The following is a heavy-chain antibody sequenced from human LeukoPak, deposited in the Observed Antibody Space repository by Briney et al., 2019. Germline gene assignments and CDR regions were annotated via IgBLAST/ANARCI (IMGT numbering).Heavy chain of an antibody. V-gene: IGHV4-39*07. CDR3: ATIAAAGIGGSGSDY. CDR1: GGSISSSSYY. J-gene: IGHJ4*02. D-gene: IGHD6-13*01. Sequence: SETLSLTCTVSGGSISSSSYYWGWIRQPPGKGLEWIGSIYYSGSTYYNPSLKSRVTISVDTSKNQFSLKLSSVTAADTAVYYCATIAAAGIGGSGSDYWGQGTLVTVSS. CDR2: IYYSGST.